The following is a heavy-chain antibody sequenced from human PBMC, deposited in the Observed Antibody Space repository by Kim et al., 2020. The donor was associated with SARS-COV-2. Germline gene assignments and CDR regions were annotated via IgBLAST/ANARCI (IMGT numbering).Heavy chain of an antibody. V-gene: IGHV3-15*01. J-gene: IGHJ4*02. CDR3: TTRGDSSGWPNFDY. Sequence: AAPVRDRFTISRDDSKNTLYLQMNSLSTEDTAVYYCTTRGDSSGWPNFDYWGQGTLVTVSS. D-gene: IGHD6-19*01.